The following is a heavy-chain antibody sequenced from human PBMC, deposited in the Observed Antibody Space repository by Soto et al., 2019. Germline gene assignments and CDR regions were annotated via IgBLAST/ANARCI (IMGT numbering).Heavy chain of an antibody. Sequence: GGSLRLSCTASGFTVSSNYMSWVRQAPGKGLDWVSVIYSDGTTYYVDSVKGRFTISRHNSKNTLYLQMDSLRTEDTAMYYCARAAVVEMATIGNFDFDYWGQGTLVTVSS. CDR2: IYSDGTT. V-gene: IGHV3-53*04. CDR1: GFTVSSNY. D-gene: IGHD5-12*01. CDR3: ARAAVVEMATIGNFDFDY. J-gene: IGHJ4*02.